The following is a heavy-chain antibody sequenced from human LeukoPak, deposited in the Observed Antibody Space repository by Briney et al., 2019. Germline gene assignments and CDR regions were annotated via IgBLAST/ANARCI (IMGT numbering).Heavy chain of an antibody. Sequence: GGSLRLSCAASGFTFDDYGMSWVRQAPGKGLEWVSGINWNGGSTGYADSVKGRFTISRDNAKNSLYLQMNSLRAEDTALYYCARGSGYSYGYYYYMDVWGKGTTVTVSS. CDR2: INWNGGST. D-gene: IGHD5-18*01. V-gene: IGHV3-20*04. J-gene: IGHJ6*03. CDR1: GFTFDDYG. CDR3: ARGSGYSYGYYYYMDV.